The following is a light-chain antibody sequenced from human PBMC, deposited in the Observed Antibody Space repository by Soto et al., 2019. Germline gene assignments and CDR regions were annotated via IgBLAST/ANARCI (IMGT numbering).Light chain of an antibody. V-gene: IGLV2-14*01. J-gene: IGLJ1*01. CDR1: SSDVGAYNY. CDR2: DVS. CDR3: SSYTTSSIYV. Sequence: QSALTQPASVSGSPGQSITISCTGTSSDVGAYNYVSWYQQHPGKAPKLMIYDVSNRPSGVSSRFSGSKSGNTASLTFSGLQAEDEADYYCSSYTTSSIYVFGTVTKLTVL.